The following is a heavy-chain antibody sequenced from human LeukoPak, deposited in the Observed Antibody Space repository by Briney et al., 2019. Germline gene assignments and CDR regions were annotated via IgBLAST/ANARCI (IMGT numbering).Heavy chain of an antibody. V-gene: IGHV1-69-2*01. J-gene: IGHJ4*02. CDR1: GYTFTDYY. CDR2: VDPEDGET. D-gene: IGHD6-6*01. Sequence: ASVKVSWKVSGYTFTDYYMHWVQQAPGKGLEWMGLVDPEDGETIYAEKFQGRVTITADTSTDTAYMELSSLRSEDTAVYYCATSISGSSAHDYWGQGTLVTVSS. CDR3: ATSISGSSAHDY.